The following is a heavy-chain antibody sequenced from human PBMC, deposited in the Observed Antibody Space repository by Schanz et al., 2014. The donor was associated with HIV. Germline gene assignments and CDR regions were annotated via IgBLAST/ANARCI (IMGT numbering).Heavy chain of an antibody. J-gene: IGHJ4*02. CDR2: IYFSGST. D-gene: IGHD3-22*01. CDR1: GGSISRNY. Sequence: QVQLQESGPGLVKPSETLSLTCAVSGGSISRNYWTWIRQPPGKGLEWIGYIYFSGSTYLNPSLKSRVTILVDTSKNQFSLKLSSVTAADTAVYYCARSYYYDGSPLPLDSWGQGTLVTVSS. CDR3: ARSYYYDGSPLPLDS. V-gene: IGHV4-59*01.